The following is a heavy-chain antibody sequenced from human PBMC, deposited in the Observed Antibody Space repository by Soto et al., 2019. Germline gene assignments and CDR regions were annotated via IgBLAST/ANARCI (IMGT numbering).Heavy chain of an antibody. D-gene: IGHD2-8*02. CDR1: GFTFSSYG. CDR3: ARDHQVLYAIDY. Sequence: QVQLVESGGGVVQPGRSLRLSCAASGFTFSSYGMHWVRQAPGKGLEWVAVIWYDGSNKYYADSVKGRFTISRDNSKNTLYLKMTSLRAEDTAVYYCARDHQVLYAIDYWGQGTLVTVSS. V-gene: IGHV3-33*01. J-gene: IGHJ4*02. CDR2: IWYDGSNK.